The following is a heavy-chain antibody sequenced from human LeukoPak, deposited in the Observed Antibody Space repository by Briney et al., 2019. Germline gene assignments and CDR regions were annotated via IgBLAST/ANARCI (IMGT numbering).Heavy chain of an antibody. J-gene: IGHJ3*02. Sequence: PSETLSLTCTVSGGSISSYYWSWIRQPAGKGLEWIGRIYTSGSTNYISSLKSRVTVSVDTPKNQFSLKLSSVTAADTAVYYCARDRGWELLTAFDIWGQGTMVTVSS. CDR3: ARDRGWELLTAFDI. CDR1: GGSISSYY. D-gene: IGHD1-26*01. CDR2: IYTSGST. V-gene: IGHV4-4*07.